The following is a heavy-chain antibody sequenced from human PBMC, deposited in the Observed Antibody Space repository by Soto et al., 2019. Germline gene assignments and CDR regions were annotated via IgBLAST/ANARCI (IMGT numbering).Heavy chain of an antibody. CDR3: ARDRGYDAHDYYYNAMDV. J-gene: IGHJ6*02. CDR1: GFTFSDYY. CDR2: ISSSGSYT. V-gene: IGHV3-11*06. D-gene: IGHD2-15*01. Sequence: GGSLRLSCAASGFTFSDYYINWIRQAPGKGLEWVSSISSSGSYTNHADSVRGRFTISRDNAKNSVYLQMNSLRAEDTAVYYCARDRGYDAHDYYYNAMDVWGQGTTVTVSS.